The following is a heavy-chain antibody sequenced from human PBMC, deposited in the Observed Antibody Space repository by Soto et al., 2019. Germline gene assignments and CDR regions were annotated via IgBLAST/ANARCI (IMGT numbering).Heavy chain of an antibody. V-gene: IGHV3-11*01. D-gene: IGHD1-1*01. CDR1: GFTFSDYY. Sequence: GGSLRLSCAASGFTFSDYYMSWIRQAPGKGLEWVSYISSSGSTIYYADSGKGRFTISRDNAKNSLYLQMNSLRAEDTAVYYCAREWGGTTGTTALDAFDIWGQGTMVTVSS. J-gene: IGHJ3*02. CDR2: ISSSGSTI. CDR3: AREWGGTTGTTALDAFDI.